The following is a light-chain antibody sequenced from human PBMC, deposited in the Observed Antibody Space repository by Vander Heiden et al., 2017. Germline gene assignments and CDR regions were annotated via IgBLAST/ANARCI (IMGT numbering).Light chain of an antibody. J-gene: IGKJ2*01. Sequence: DIEMTQSPDSLAVSLGERATINCKSSQSILYTPNNKNYLAWYQQKPGQPPKLLIYWASTREFGVPDRFSGSGSGTDFTLTISSLQAEDVAVYYCQQYYSTPYTFGPGTKLEIK. CDR2: WAS. V-gene: IGKV4-1*01. CDR1: QSILYTPNNKNY. CDR3: QQYYSTPYT.